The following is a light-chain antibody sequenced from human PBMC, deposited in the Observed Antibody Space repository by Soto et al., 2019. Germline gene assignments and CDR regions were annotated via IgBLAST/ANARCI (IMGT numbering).Light chain of an antibody. J-gene: IGKJ4*01. CDR2: DAS. CDR1: QSVSRN. Sequence: EIVMTQSPATLSVSPGARATLSCRASQSVSRNLAWYQQRPGQAPRLLIYDASTRGSGISARFSGSGSGTEFTLPPSRLQSEFFAVYYCQHYNNGPLLTFGGGTK. CDR3: QHYNNGPLLT. V-gene: IGKV3-15*01.